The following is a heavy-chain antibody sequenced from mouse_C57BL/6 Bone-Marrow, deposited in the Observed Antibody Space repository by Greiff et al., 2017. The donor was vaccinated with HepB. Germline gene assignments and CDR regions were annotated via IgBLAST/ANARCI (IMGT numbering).Heavy chain of an antibody. CDR3: ARTGTVVAHFDY. CDR2: LNPSSGYT. J-gene: IGHJ2*01. D-gene: IGHD1-1*01. CDR1: VYTFTSYT. Sequence: VQLQQSGAELARPGASVKMSCKASVYTFTSYTLHWVKQRPGQGLEWIGYLNPSSGYTKYTQKFKDQATLTADKSSSTAYMQLSSLTSEDSAVYYCARTGTVVAHFDYWGQGTTLTVSS. V-gene: IGHV1-4*01.